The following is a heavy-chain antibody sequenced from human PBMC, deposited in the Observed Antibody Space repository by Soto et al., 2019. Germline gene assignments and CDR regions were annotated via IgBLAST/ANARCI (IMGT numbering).Heavy chain of an antibody. V-gene: IGHV1-8*01. D-gene: IGHD2-15*01. CDR3: ARQRPRYCSGGRCRRFDY. CDR1: GYTFTSYD. Sequence: QVQLVQSGAEVKKPGASVKVSCKASGYTFTSYDINWVRQATGQGLEWMGWMNPNSGNTGYAQKFQGRVTMTRNTSISTAYMELSSLTSEDTSVYYCARQRPRYCSGGRCRRFDYWGQGTLVTVSS. J-gene: IGHJ4*02. CDR2: MNPNSGNT.